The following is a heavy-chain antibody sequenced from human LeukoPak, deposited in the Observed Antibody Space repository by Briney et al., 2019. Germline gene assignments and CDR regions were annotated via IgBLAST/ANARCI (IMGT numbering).Heavy chain of an antibody. V-gene: IGHV1-69*05. J-gene: IGHJ5*02. CDR2: IIPIFGTA. Sequence: ASVKVSCKASGGTFSSYAISWVRQAPEQGLEWMGGIIPIFGTANYAQKFQGRVTITTDESTSTAYMELSSLRSEDTAVYYCAREASDRAYAIEAHNWFDPWGQGTLVTVSS. CDR3: AREASDRAYAIEAHNWFDP. D-gene: IGHD2-8*01. CDR1: GGTFSSYA.